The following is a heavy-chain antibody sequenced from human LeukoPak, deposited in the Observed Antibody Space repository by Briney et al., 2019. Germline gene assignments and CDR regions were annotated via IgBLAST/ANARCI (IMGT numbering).Heavy chain of an antibody. Sequence: GGSLRLSCAASGFSFSSYAMSWVRQAPGKGLEWVSAISGSGGSTHYADSVKGRFTISRDNSKNTLYLQMNSLRAEDTAVYYCAKAPTYYYGSGSYSVLDYWGQGTLVTASS. V-gene: IGHV3-23*01. J-gene: IGHJ4*02. CDR2: ISGSGGST. D-gene: IGHD3-10*01. CDR1: GFSFSSYA. CDR3: AKAPTYYYGSGSYSVLDY.